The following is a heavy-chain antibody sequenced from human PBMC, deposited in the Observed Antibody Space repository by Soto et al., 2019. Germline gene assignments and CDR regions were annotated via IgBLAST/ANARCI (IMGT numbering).Heavy chain of an antibody. CDR3: ARHKISGFFADFDP. V-gene: IGHV4-39*01. D-gene: IGHD6-19*01. CDR1: GESILTSPYF. J-gene: IGHJ5*02. Sequence: QLQLQESGPGLVKPSETLSLSCTVSGESILTSPYFWGWIRQPPGKGLEWIGSVNSAGHTYRNPSRKSRVTLSVDFSKDLFSLRLNSVTATDTATYFCARHKISGFFADFDPWGQGTLVTVSS. CDR2: VNSAGHT.